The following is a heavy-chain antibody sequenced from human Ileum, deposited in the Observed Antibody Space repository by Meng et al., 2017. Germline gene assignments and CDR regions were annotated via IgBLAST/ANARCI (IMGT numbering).Heavy chain of an antibody. CDR2: IKEDGSKA. V-gene: IGHV3-7*01. J-gene: IGHJ4*02. CDR1: GFMFGSYW. D-gene: IGHD3-10*01. CDR3: ARDLFYYNSGSYPHY. Sequence: GESLKISCAASGFMFGSYWMSWLRQAPGKGLEWVANIKEDGSKAFYLDSVKGRFTISRDNAKASVFLRMDSLRAEDTATYYCARDLFYYNSGSYPHYWGQETLVTVSS.